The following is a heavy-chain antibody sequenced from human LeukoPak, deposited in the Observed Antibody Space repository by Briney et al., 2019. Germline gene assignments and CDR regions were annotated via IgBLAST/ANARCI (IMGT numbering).Heavy chain of an antibody. D-gene: IGHD6-19*01. Sequence: SETLSLTCTVSGGSVASTGRYWGWIRRPPGKGLEWIGSAYYTGETYSPPSLRSRLSISVDTSRNQFALTLSSVTAADTAVYYCGRHVSNGWGYHNGLNVWGQGTTVTVSS. CDR2: AYYTGET. CDR1: GGSVASTGRY. CDR3: GRHVSNGWGYHNGLNV. V-gene: IGHV4-39*01. J-gene: IGHJ6*02.